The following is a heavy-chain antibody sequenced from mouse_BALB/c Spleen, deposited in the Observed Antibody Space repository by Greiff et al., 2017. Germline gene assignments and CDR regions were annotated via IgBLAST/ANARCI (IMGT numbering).Heavy chain of an antibody. CDR1: GYAFTNYL. CDR3: ARRGDGYYGFAY. CDR2: INPGSGGT. V-gene: IGHV1-54*03. D-gene: IGHD2-3*01. J-gene: IGHJ3*01. Sequence: QVQLQQSGAELVRPGTSVKVSCKASGYAFTNYLIEWVKQRPGQGLEWIGVINPGSGGTNYNEKFKGKATLTADKSSSTAYMQLSSLTSDDSAVYFCARRGDGYYGFAYWGQGTLVTVSA.